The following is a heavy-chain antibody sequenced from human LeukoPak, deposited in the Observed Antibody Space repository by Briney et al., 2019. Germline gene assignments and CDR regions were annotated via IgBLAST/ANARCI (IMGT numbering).Heavy chain of an antibody. CDR3: ARVSACSSSDSCYSGY. J-gene: IGHJ4*02. Sequence: GGSLRLSCTGSGFSFSSYSMNWDRQTPGKGLEWVSFISSGGRYIYYADSVKGRFTVSRDNAKNSLYLQMNSLRAEDTAVYYCARVSACSSSDSCYSGYWGQGTLVTVSS. D-gene: IGHD2-15*01. CDR2: ISSGGRYI. CDR1: GFSFSSYS. V-gene: IGHV3-21*01.